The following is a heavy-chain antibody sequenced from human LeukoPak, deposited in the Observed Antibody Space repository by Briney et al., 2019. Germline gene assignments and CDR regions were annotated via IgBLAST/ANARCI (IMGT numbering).Heavy chain of an antibody. V-gene: IGHV4-34*01. J-gene: IGHJ4*02. CDR3: ASFRWGVGFEY. D-gene: IGHD3-16*01. CDR2: INHSGST. CDR1: GGSFSGYY. Sequence: SETLSLTCAVYGGSFSGYYWSCSRQTPGKGLEWIGEINHSGSTNYNPSLKSRLTISVDTSKNQFSLKLNSLTAADTAVYYCASFRWGVGFEYWGQGTLVTVSS.